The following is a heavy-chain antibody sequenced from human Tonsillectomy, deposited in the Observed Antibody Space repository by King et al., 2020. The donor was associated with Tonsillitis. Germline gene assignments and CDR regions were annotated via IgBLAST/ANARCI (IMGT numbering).Heavy chain of an antibody. D-gene: IGHD6-19*01. CDR3: AKDDPTVSSRGWPPFDP. Sequence: VQSGGSLRLSCAGSGFTFHTYSMSWVRQAPGKGLEWVSAINPGGGSTYYAASVKGRFTISRDNSNNTRYLQMNSLRAEDTAKYYCAKDDPTVSSRGWPPFDPWGQGALVTV. CDR2: INPGGGST. CDR1: GFTFHTYS. V-gene: IGHV3-23*01. J-gene: IGHJ5*02.